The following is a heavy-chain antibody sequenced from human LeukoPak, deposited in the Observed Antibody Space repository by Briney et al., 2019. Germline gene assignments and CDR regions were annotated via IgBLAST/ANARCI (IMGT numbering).Heavy chain of an antibody. CDR1: GYTFSGYY. Sequence: ASVKVSCKASGYTFSGYYMHWVRQAPGQGLEWLGWINSNSGDTKYAQKFQGRVTMTRDTSISTAYMELSGLRSDDTAVYFCARDRSSSAYSHYYYGMDVWGQGATVTVSS. D-gene: IGHD3-22*01. J-gene: IGHJ6*02. CDR2: INSNSGDT. CDR3: ARDRSSSAYSHYYYGMDV. V-gene: IGHV1-2*02.